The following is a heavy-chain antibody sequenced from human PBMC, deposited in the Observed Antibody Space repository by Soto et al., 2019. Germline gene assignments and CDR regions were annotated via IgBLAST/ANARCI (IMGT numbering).Heavy chain of an antibody. CDR2: IRSKAYGGTT. V-gene: IGHV3-49*03. D-gene: IGHD3-22*01. CDR3: TVYYYDSSGYYDYFDY. J-gene: IGHJ4*02. CDR1: GFTFGDYA. Sequence: GGSLRLSCTASGFTFGDYAMSWFRQAPGKGLEWVGFIRSKAYGGTTEYAASVKGRFTISRDDSKSIAYLQMNSLKTEDTAVYYCTVYYYDSSGYYDYFDYWGQGTLVTVSS.